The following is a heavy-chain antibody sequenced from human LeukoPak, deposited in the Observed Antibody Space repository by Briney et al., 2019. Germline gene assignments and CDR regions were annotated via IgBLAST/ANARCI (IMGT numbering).Heavy chain of an antibody. CDR2: IYSGGST. V-gene: IGHV3-53*01. CDR1: EFSVGSNY. CDR3: AKDSPPTGSYFYY. Sequence: GGSLRLSCAASEFSVGSNYMTWVRQAPGKGLEWVSLIYSGGSTYYADSVRGRFTISRDNSKNTLYLQMNSLRGEDTAVYYCAKDSPPTGSYFYYWGQGTLVTVSS. D-gene: IGHD1-26*01. J-gene: IGHJ4*02.